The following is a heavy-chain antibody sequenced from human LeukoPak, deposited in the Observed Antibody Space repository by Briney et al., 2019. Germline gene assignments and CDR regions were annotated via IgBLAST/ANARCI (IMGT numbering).Heavy chain of an antibody. CDR1: GGSISSYY. CDR3: ARVGSYGSGERWHHYYYMDV. V-gene: IGHV4-59*01. J-gene: IGHJ6*03. Sequence: SETLSLTCTVSGGSISSYYWSWIRQPPGKGLEWIGYIYYSGSTNYNPSLKSRVTISVDTSKNQFSLKLSSVTAADTAVYYCARVGSYGSGERWHHYYYMDVWGKGTTVTISS. D-gene: IGHD3-10*01. CDR2: IYYSGST.